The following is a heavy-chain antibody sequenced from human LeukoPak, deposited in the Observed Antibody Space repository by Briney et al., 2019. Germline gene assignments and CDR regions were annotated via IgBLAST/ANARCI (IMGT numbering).Heavy chain of an antibody. D-gene: IGHD5-24*01. V-gene: IGHV3-33*01. Sequence: GGSLRLSCAASGFTFSSYGLHWVRQAPGKGLEWVAVIWYDGSKTYYADSVKGRFTISKDNPKNTLYLQMNSLRAEDTAVYYCARDRGEMATDYWGQGTLVTVSS. CDR3: ARDRGEMATDY. CDR1: GFTFSSYG. CDR2: IWYDGSKT. J-gene: IGHJ4*02.